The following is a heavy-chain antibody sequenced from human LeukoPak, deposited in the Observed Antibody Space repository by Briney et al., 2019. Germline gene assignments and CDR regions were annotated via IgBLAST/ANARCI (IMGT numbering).Heavy chain of an antibody. CDR3: AIGLHGYDFWSGYLDAFDI. V-gene: IGHV1-24*01. D-gene: IGHD3-3*01. CDR1: GYTLTELS. CDR2: FDPEDGET. Sequence: ASVKVSCKVSGYTLTELSMHWVRQAPGKGLEWMGGFDPEDGETIYAQKFQGRVTMTEDTSTDTAYMELSSLRSEDTAVYYCAIGLHGYDFWSGYLDAFDIWGQGTMVTVSS. J-gene: IGHJ3*02.